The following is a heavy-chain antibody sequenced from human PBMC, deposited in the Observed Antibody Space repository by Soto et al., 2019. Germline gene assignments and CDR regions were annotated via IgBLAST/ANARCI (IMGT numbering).Heavy chain of an antibody. D-gene: IGHD1-26*01. CDR1: GFTFSSYA. J-gene: IGHJ4*02. V-gene: IGHV3-30-3*01. CDR3: ARFVRHQLPTTDF. Sequence: GGSLRLSCAASGFTFSSYAMHWVRQAPGKGLEWVAVISYDGSNKYYADSVKGRFTISRDNSKNTLYLQMNSLRAEDTAVYYCARFVRHQLPTTDFWGQGTLVTVSS. CDR2: ISYDGSNK.